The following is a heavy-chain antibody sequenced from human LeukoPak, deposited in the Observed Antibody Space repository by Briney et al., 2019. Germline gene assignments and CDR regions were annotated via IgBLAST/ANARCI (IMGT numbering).Heavy chain of an antibody. CDR2: IRSNANSYAT. Sequence: GESLRLSCAASGFTFSGSAMHWVRQASGKGLGWVGRIRSNANSYATAYAASVKGRFTISRDDSKNTAYLQMNSLKTEDTAVYYCTTIGIAVAGTSYWGQGTLVTVSS. CDR3: TTIGIAVAGTSY. J-gene: IGHJ4*02. V-gene: IGHV3-73*01. D-gene: IGHD6-19*01. CDR1: GFTFSGSA.